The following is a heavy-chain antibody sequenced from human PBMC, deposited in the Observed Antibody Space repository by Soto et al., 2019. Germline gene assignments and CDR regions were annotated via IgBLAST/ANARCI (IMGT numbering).Heavy chain of an antibody. D-gene: IGHD3-22*01. CDR2: IIPIFGTA. Sequence: QVQLVQSGAEVKKPGSSVKVSCKASGGTFSSYAISWVRQAPGQGLEWMGGIIPIFGTANYAQKFQGRVTITADESTSTADMELSSLRSEDTAVYYCARGAVTYYYDSSGYYSFDYWGQGTLVTVSS. CDR1: GGTFSSYA. J-gene: IGHJ4*02. CDR3: ARGAVTYYYDSSGYYSFDY. V-gene: IGHV1-69*12.